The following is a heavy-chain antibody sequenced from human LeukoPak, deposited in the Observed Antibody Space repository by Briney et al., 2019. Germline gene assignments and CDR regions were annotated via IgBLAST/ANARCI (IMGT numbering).Heavy chain of an antibody. CDR3: ARVGITGINWFDP. J-gene: IGHJ5*02. D-gene: IGHD1-20*01. CDR2: IYTSGST. Sequence: PSETLSLTCTVSGGSISSYYWSWIRQPAGKGLEWIGRIYTSGSTNYNPSLKSRVTISVDKSKNQFSLKLSSVAAADTAVYYCARVGITGINWFDPWGQGTLVTVSS. V-gene: IGHV4-4*07. CDR1: GGSISSYY.